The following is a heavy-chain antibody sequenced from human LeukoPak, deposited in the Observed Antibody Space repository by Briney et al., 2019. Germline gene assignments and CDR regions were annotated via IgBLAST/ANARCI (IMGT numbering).Heavy chain of an antibody. J-gene: IGHJ4*02. CDR1: GFTVSSYA. V-gene: IGHV3-13*01. D-gene: IGHD1-26*01. CDR2: LGIAGDT. Sequence: GGSLRLSCAASGFTVSSYAMHWVRQPIGKGLEWVSALGIAGDTFYPGSVKGRFTISRENSRNSLYLQMNSLRAEDTAMYYCARQMQSHGNFDSWGQGTLVTVSS. CDR3: ARQMQSHGNFDS.